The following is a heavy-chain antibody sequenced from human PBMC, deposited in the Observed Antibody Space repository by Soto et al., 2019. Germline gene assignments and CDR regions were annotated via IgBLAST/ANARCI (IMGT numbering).Heavy chain of an antibody. V-gene: IGHV1-18*01. CDR1: GYTFTSYG. CDR2: ISAYNGNT. CDR3: ASGKTYYDFWSGYGDY. Sequence: ASVKVSCKASGYTFTSYGISWVRQAPGQGLEWMGWISAYNGNTNYAQKNQGRVTMTTDTSTSTAYMEMRSLRSEDTALYFCASGKTYYDFWSGYGDYWGQGTLVTVSS. J-gene: IGHJ4*02. D-gene: IGHD3-3*01.